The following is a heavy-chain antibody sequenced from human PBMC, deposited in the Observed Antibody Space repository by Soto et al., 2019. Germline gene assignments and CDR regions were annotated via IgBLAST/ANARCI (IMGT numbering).Heavy chain of an antibody. V-gene: IGHV1-3*01. CDR3: ARERGVLPADDPIDY. CDR1: GYTFSSCT. J-gene: IGHJ4*02. Sequence: QVQLVQSGAEVKKPGASVKVSCKASGYTFSSCTMHWVRQAPGQSLELMGWINAGSGNTKYSQSFQGRVTITRDTYASTTYMELSSLTSEDTAVYYCARERGVLPADDPIDYWGQGTLVTVSS. CDR2: INAGSGNT. D-gene: IGHD2-2*01.